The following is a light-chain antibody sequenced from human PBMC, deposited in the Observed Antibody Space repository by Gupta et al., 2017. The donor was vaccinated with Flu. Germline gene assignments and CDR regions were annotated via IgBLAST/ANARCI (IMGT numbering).Light chain of an antibody. CDR1: QSVSSK. CDR2: GAS. V-gene: IGKV3-15*01. J-gene: IGKJ4*01. CDR3: QQYSDWPPLT. Sequence: EIVMTQSPATLSVSPGETATLSCRASQSVSSKLAWYQQRRGQAPRLLIYGASTRATGIPARFSGSGSGTEFTLTISSRQSEDFAVYYCQQYSDWPPLTFGGGTKVEMK.